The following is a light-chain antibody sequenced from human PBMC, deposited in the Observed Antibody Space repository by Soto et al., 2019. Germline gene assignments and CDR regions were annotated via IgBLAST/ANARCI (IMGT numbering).Light chain of an antibody. CDR3: SSYTTYSTLHV. V-gene: IGLV2-14*01. CDR2: EVS. CDR1: SSDVGAYNY. J-gene: IGLJ1*01. Sequence: QSVLTQPASVSGSPGQSITISCTGTSSDVGAYNYVSWYQQHPGKAPKLMIYEVSNRPSGVSNRFSGSKSGNTASLTISGLQAEDEADYYCSSYTTYSTLHVFGTGTKLTVL.